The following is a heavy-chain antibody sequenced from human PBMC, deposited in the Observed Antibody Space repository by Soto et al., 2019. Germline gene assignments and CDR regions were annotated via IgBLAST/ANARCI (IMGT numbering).Heavy chain of an antibody. CDR2: IYNSGST. J-gene: IGHJ6*02. CDR3: ARDGAYYGMDV. D-gene: IGHD2-15*01. CDR1: SGDID. Sequence: SGDIDGRRILKTQGKGLEWIGYIYNSGSTNYNPSLKSRVTMSADTSKNQFSLKLSSVTAADTAVYYCARDGAYYGMDVWVHGTTVTVTS. V-gene: IGHV4-61*08.